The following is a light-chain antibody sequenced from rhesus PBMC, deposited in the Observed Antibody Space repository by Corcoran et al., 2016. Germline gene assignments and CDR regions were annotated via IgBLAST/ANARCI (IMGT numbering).Light chain of an antibody. V-gene: IGKV4-1*01. J-gene: IGKJ2*01. CDR3: QQYYSSPYS. Sequence: DIVMTQSPDSLAVSLGERVTINCKSSQSLLYSSNNKHYLAWYQQKPGQALKLLIYWASTRESGVPNRVSGSGFGTAFTLTISGLLAEDVAVYYCQQYYSSPYSFGQVTKVEIK. CDR1: QSLLYSSNNKHY. CDR2: WAS.